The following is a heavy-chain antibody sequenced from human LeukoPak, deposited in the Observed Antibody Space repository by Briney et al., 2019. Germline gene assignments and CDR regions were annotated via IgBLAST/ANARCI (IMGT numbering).Heavy chain of an antibody. D-gene: IGHD3-22*01. CDR3: ARVVAYYDSSGYYYFDY. CDR2: TRNKANSYTT. Sequence: PGGSLRLSCAASGFTFRDHYMDWVRQAPGKGLEWVGRTRNKANSYTTEYAASVKGRFTISRDDSKNSLYLQMNSLKTEDTAVYYCARVVAYYDSSGYYYFDYWGQGTLVTVSS. CDR1: GFTFRDHY. J-gene: IGHJ4*02. V-gene: IGHV3-72*01.